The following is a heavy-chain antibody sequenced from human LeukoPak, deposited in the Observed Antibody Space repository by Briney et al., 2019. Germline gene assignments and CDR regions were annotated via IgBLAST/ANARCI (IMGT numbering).Heavy chain of an antibody. J-gene: IGHJ6*02. D-gene: IGHD2-15*01. Sequence: SETLSLTCTVSGGSISTYYWNWIRQPPGKGLEWIGYIYYSGSTNYNPSLKSRVTISVDTSKDQFSLKLSSVTAADTAIYYCARDLVLVAATRTGYYCYGLDVWGQGTTVTVSS. V-gene: IGHV4-59*01. CDR2: IYYSGST. CDR1: GGSISTYY. CDR3: ARDLVLVAATRTGYYCYGLDV.